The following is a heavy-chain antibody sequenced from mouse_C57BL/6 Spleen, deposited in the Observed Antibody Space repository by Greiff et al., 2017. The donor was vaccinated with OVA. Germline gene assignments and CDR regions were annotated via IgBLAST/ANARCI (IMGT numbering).Heavy chain of an antibody. CDR1: GYTFTSYW. Sequence: VQLQQPGAELVRPGSSVKLSCKASGYTFTSYWMDWVKQRPGQGLEWIGNIYPSDSETHYNQKFKYKATLTVDKSSTTAYMQLSSLTSEDSAVYYCARYDYDAMDYWGQGTSVTVSS. J-gene: IGHJ4*01. CDR3: ARYDYDAMDY. CDR2: IYPSDSET. V-gene: IGHV1-61*01.